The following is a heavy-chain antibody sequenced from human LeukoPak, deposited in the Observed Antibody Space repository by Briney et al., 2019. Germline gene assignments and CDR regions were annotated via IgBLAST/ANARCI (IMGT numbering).Heavy chain of an antibody. V-gene: IGHV1-46*01. CDR3: ACIVGATDYYYYGMDV. J-gene: IGHJ6*02. CDR1: GYTFTSYY. Sequence: ASVKVSCKASGYTFTSYYMHWVRQAPGQGLEWTGIINPSGGSTGYAQKFQGRVTMTRDTSTSTVYMELSSLRSEDTAVYYCACIVGATDYYYYGMDVWGQGTTVTVSS. CDR2: INPSGGST. D-gene: IGHD1-26*01.